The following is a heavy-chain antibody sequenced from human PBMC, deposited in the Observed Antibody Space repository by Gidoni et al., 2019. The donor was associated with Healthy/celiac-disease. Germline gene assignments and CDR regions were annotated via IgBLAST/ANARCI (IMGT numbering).Heavy chain of an antibody. V-gene: IGHV3-21*03. CDR1: VFTLSSYR. J-gene: IGHJ3*02. CDR2: ISSSSSYI. CDR3: ARLDGSGKDAFDI. Sequence: EVQLVESGGGLVTPGGSLRLSCAAPVFTLSSYRMNWVRQAQGKGLEWVSSISSSSSYIYYANSVKDRFTISRDNAKNSLYLQMNSLRAEDTAVYYCARLDGSGKDAFDIWGQGTMVTVSS. D-gene: IGHD3-10*01.